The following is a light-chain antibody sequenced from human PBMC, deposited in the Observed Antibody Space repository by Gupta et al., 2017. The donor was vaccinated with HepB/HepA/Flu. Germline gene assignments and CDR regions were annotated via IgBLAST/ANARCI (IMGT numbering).Light chain of an antibody. V-gene: IGKV2-28*01. CDR1: QSLLHSNGYNY. Sequence: DNVMTQPPLSLPVTPGEPASISCRSSQSLLHSNGYNYLDWYLQKPGQSPQLLIYLGSNRASGVPDRFSGSGSGTDFTLKISRVEAEDVGVYYCMQALQTPLTFGGGTKVEIK. CDR2: LGS. J-gene: IGKJ4*01. CDR3: MQALQTPLT.